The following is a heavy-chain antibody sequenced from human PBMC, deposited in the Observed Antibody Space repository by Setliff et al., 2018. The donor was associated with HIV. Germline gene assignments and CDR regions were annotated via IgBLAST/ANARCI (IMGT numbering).Heavy chain of an antibody. CDR2: IYHSGST. Sequence: SETLSLTCTVSGHSITSDYQWGWIRQPPGKGLEWIGSIYHSGSTYYNPSLKSRVTISVDKTKSQISLKLISVTAADAAVFYCVRVDYGDYDFDYWGQGTLVTVSS. CDR3: VRVDYGDYDFDY. CDR1: GHSITSDYQ. D-gene: IGHD4-17*01. J-gene: IGHJ4*02. V-gene: IGHV4-38-2*02.